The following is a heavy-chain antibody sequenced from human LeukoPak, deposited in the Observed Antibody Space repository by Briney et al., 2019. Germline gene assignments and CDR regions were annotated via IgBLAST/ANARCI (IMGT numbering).Heavy chain of an antibody. Sequence: PGGSLRLSCAASGFTFSSYAMHWVRQAPGKGLGWVAVISYDGNNDYYADSVRGRFTISRDNSKNTVYLQMNSLRAEDTAVYYCATNSGSYDYWGQGTLVTVSS. V-gene: IGHV3-30-3*01. CDR2: ISYDGNND. J-gene: IGHJ4*02. D-gene: IGHD1-26*01. CDR1: GFTFSSYA. CDR3: ATNSGSYDY.